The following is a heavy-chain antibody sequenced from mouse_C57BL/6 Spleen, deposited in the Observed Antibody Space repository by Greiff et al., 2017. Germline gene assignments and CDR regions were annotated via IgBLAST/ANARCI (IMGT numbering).Heavy chain of an antibody. CDR3: ARSGYDYWFAY. CDR1: GYTFTSYW. D-gene: IGHD2-4*01. Sequence: QVQLQQPGAELVKPGASVKLSCKASGYTFTSYWMHWVKQRPGQGLEWIGMIHPNSGSTNYNETFKSKATLTVDKSSSTAYMPLSSLTSEDSAVYYCARSGYDYWFAYWGQGTLVTVSA. V-gene: IGHV1-64*01. CDR2: IHPNSGST. J-gene: IGHJ3*01.